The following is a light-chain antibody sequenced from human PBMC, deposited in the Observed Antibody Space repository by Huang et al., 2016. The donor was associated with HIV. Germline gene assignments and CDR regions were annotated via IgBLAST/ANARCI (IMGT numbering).Light chain of an antibody. V-gene: IGKV3-20*01. CDR3: QQYGSSLLT. Sequence: EIVLTQSPGTLSLSPGERATLSCRASQSVSNSYLAWYQQKPGQAPRLLISGASSRATGIPDRFSGSGSGTNFTLTSSRLEPEDFAVYYCQQYGSSLLTFGGGTKVEIK. J-gene: IGKJ4*01. CDR1: QSVSNSY. CDR2: GAS.